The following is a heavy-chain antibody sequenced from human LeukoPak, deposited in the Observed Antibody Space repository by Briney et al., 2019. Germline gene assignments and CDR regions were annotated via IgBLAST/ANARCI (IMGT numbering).Heavy chain of an antibody. CDR2: VYYSGSG. V-gene: IGHV4-59*11. J-gene: IGHJ4*02. Sequence: SETLSLTCTVSDDSIKSHFWTWIRQPPGKGPEWIGYVYYSGSGSSNPSLKSRLTMSVDTSKSQFYLNLNSVTTADTAMYYCARGSRRHYDGSGYYFGEFDYWGQGILVTVSS. CDR3: ARGSRRHYDGSGYYFGEFDY. D-gene: IGHD3-22*01. CDR1: DDSIKSHF.